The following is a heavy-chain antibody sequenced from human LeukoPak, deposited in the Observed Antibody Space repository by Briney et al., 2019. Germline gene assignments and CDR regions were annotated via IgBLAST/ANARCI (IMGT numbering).Heavy chain of an antibody. Sequence: ASVKVSCKASGYTFASYAITWVRQAPGQRLEWMGWISAYNGNTNYAQKLQGRVTMTTDTSTSTAYMELRSLRSDDTAVYYCARVYPYYDSSGPPGYWGQGTLVTVSS. V-gene: IGHV1-18*01. CDR1: GYTFASYA. J-gene: IGHJ4*02. CDR3: ARVYPYYDSSGPPGY. CDR2: ISAYNGNT. D-gene: IGHD3-22*01.